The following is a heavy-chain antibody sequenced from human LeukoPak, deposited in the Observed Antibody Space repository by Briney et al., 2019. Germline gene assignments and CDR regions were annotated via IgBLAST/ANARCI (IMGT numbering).Heavy chain of an antibody. CDR2: IKQDGSEK. J-gene: IGHJ4*02. D-gene: IGHD1-1*01. Sequence: GSLRLSCAASGFTFSSYWMSWVRQAPGKGLEWVANIKQDGSEKYYVDSVKGRFTISRDNAKNSLYLQMNSLRAEDTAVYYCARGDPYNWNDGPWVGFDYWGQGTLVTVSS. V-gene: IGHV3-7*01. CDR3: ARGDPYNWNDGPWVGFDY. CDR1: GFTFSSYW.